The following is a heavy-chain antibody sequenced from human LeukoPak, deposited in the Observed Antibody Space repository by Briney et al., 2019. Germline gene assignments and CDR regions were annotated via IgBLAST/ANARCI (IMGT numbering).Heavy chain of an antibody. CDR3: VRDNDWAFHY. CDR2: INHNGEMI. Sequence: GGSLRLSCAASGFTFSDYVMSWVRQAPGKGLEWVSYINHNGEMIYYADSVKGRFTISGDTAKKTLYLQMNSLRDDDTALYYCVRDNDWAFHYWGQGTLVTVSS. V-gene: IGHV3-48*02. D-gene: IGHD3-9*01. CDR1: GFTFSDYV. J-gene: IGHJ4*02.